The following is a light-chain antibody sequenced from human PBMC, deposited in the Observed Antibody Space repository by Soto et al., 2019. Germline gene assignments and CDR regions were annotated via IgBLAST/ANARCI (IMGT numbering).Light chain of an antibody. CDR2: EVS. CDR1: SSDVGGYNY. V-gene: IGLV2-14*01. CDR3: SSLTSTKTLA. Sequence: QSALTQPASVSGSPGQSITISCTGTSSDVGGYNYVSWYQQHPGKAPKLMIYEVSYRPSGVSNRFSGSKSGNTASLTISGLQAEDEAGYYCSSLTSTKTLAFGGGTKLTVL. J-gene: IGLJ2*01.